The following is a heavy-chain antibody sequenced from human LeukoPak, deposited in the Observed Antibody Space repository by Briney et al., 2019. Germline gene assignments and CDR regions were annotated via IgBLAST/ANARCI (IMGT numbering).Heavy chain of an antibody. CDR3: AREPTYSSSWYTSCDY. Sequence: GGSLRLSCAASGFNFNNYNMNWVRQAPGKGLEWVSYITLSSSSIYYADSVKGRFTISRDNAKNSLYLQMNSLRAEDTAVYYCAREPTYSSSWYTSCDYWGQGTLVTVPS. D-gene: IGHD6-13*01. V-gene: IGHV3-48*01. CDR2: ITLSSSSI. CDR1: GFNFNNYN. J-gene: IGHJ4*02.